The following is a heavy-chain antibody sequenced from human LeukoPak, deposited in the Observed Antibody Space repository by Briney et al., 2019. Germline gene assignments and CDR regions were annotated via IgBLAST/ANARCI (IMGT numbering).Heavy chain of an antibody. D-gene: IGHD1-26*01. CDR1: GFTFSSYE. J-gene: IGHJ4*02. CDR3: ARDSGGNYFDY. Sequence: GGSLRLSCAASGFTFSSYEMNWVRQAPGKGLEWVSYISSSGSTIYYADSVKGRFTISRDNAKNSLYLQMNSLRAEDTAVYCCARDSGGNYFDYWGQGTLVTVSS. CDR2: ISSSGSTI. V-gene: IGHV3-48*03.